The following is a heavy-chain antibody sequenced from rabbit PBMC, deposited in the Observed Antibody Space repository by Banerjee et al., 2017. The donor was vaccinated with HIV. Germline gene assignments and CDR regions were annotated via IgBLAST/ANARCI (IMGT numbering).Heavy chain of an antibody. Sequence: QEQLEESGGDLVKPEGSLTLTCTASGFSFSNGYVMCWVRQAPGKGLEWIGYINPVFDSTYYASWVNGRFTISSHNAQNTLYLQLNSLTAADTATYFCGRDRDGDAGYGSLALWGPGTLVTVS. D-gene: IGHD6-1*01. V-gene: IGHV1S45*01. CDR3: GRDRDGDAGYGSLAL. CDR1: GFSFSNGYV. CDR2: INPVFDST. J-gene: IGHJ4*01.